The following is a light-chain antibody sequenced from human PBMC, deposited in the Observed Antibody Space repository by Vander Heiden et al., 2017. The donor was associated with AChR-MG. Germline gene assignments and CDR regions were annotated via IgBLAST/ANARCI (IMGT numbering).Light chain of an antibody. CDR2: SNN. V-gene: IGLV1-44*01. Sequence: QSVLTQPPSPSGTPGQRVTISCSGSSSNIGSNTVNWYQQHPGTAPKILIYSNNQRPSGVPDRFSGSKSGTSASLAISGLQSEDEDDDYCAAWDDSLNGPVFGGGTKLTVL. CDR3: AAWDDSLNGPV. CDR1: SSNIGSNT. J-gene: IGLJ2*01.